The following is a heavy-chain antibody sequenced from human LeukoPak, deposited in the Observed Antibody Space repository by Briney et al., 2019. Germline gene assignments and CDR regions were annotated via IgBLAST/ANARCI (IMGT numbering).Heavy chain of an antibody. Sequence: GGSLRLSCAASGFTVSSNYMSWVRQAPGKGLEWVSVIYSGGSTYYADSVKGRFTISRDNSKNTLYLQMNSLRAEDTAVYYCARERSSGWFFDYWGQGTPVTVSS. D-gene: IGHD6-19*01. V-gene: IGHV3-66*01. CDR3: ARERSSGWFFDY. CDR2: IYSGGST. J-gene: IGHJ4*02. CDR1: GFTVSSNY.